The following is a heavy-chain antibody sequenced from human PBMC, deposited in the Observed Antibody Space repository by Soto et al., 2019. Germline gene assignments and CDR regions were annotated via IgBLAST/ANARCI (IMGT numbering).Heavy chain of an antibody. J-gene: IGHJ4*02. Sequence: EVQLVESGGGLVQPGRSLRLSCAASGFTFDDYAMHWVRQAPGKGLEWVSGISWNSGSIGYADSVKGRFTIFRDNAKNSLYLQMNSLRAEDTALYYCAKEDRSVAGSSLDYWGQGTLVTVSS. V-gene: IGHV3-9*01. CDR2: ISWNSGSI. CDR3: AKEDRSVAGSSLDY. CDR1: GFTFDDYA. D-gene: IGHD6-19*01.